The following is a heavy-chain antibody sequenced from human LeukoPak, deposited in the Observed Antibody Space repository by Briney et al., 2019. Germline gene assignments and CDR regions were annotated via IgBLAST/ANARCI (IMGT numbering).Heavy chain of an antibody. V-gene: IGHV4-34*01. CDR1: GGSFSGYY. D-gene: IGHD6-6*01. Sequence: SETLSLTCAVYGGSFSGYYWSWIRQPPGKGLEWIGEINHSGSTNYNPSLKSRVTISVDTSKNQFSLKLSSVTAADTAVYYCAREGIGPIAARLRYYYMDVWGKGTTVTVSS. CDR2: INHSGST. J-gene: IGHJ6*03. CDR3: AREGIGPIAARLRYYYMDV.